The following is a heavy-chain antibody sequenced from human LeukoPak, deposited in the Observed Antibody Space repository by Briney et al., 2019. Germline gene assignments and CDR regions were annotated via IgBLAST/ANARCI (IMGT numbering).Heavy chain of an antibody. CDR3: ARHRIAAADTRDYYYYGMDV. Sequence: SETLSLTCTVSGGSLSSSSYYWGWIRQPPGKGLEWIGSIYYSGSTYYNPSLKSRVTISVDTSKNQFSLKLSSVTAADTAVYYCARHRIAAADTRDYYYYGMDVWGQGTTVTVSS. CDR1: GGSLSSSSYY. D-gene: IGHD6-13*01. J-gene: IGHJ6*02. V-gene: IGHV4-39*01. CDR2: IYYSGST.